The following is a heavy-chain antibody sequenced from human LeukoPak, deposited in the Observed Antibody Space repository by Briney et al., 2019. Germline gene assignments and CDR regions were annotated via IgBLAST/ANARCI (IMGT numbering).Heavy chain of an antibody. CDR2: IYYTRST. CDR1: GGSISSSSYY. Sequence: SETLSLTCTVSGGSISSSSYYWGWIRQPPGKGLEWIGTIYYTRSTYYNPSLKSRVTISVDTSKNQFSLKLSSVTAADTAVYYCARDPQFTGYSSSPGAFDIWGQGTMVTVSS. J-gene: IGHJ3*02. V-gene: IGHV4-39*07. D-gene: IGHD6-13*01. CDR3: ARDPQFTGYSSSPGAFDI.